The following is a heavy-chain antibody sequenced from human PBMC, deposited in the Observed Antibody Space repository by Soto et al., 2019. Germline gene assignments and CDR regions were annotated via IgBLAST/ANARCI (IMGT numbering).Heavy chain of an antibody. J-gene: IGHJ4*02. CDR1: GFTFSSYS. V-gene: IGHV3-48*04. Sequence: PGGSLRLSCAASGFTFSSYSMNWVRQAPGKGLEWVSYISSSSSTIYYADSVKGRFTISRDNAKNTLYLQMNSLRSEDTAIYYCAKEGGYYISPTRPRRVDSWGQGTLVTVSS. CDR3: AKEGGYYISPTRPRRVDS. D-gene: IGHD2-2*01. CDR2: ISSSSSTI.